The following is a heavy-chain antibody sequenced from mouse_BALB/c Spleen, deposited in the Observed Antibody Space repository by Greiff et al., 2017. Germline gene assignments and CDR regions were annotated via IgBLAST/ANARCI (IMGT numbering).Heavy chain of an antibody. J-gene: IGHJ2*01. CDR3: AREEKLLDDFDY. Sequence: EVHLVESGGGLVKPGGSLKLSCAASGFAFSSYDMSWVRQTPEKRLEWVAYISSGGGSTYSPDTVKGRFTISRDNAKNTLYLQMSSLKSEDTAMYYCAREEKLLDDFDYWGQGTTLTVSA. V-gene: IGHV5-12-1*01. CDR1: GFAFSSYD. CDR2: ISSGGGST.